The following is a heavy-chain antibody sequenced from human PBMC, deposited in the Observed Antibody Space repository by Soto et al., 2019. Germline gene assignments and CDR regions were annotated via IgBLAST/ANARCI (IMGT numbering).Heavy chain of an antibody. Sequence: ASVKVSCKASGYTFTSYYMHWVRQAPGQGLEWMGIINPSGGSTSYAQKFQGRVTMTRDTSTSTIYMELSSLRSEDTAVYYCARRASGWYYFDYWGQGTLVTVSS. J-gene: IGHJ4*02. D-gene: IGHD6-19*01. V-gene: IGHV1-46*01. CDR1: GYTFTSYY. CDR2: INPSGGST. CDR3: ARRASGWYYFDY.